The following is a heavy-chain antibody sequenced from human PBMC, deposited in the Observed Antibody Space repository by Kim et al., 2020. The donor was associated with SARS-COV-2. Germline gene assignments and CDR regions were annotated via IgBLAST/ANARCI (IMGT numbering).Heavy chain of an antibody. J-gene: IGHJ4*02. D-gene: IGHD4-4*01. Sequence: GGSLRLSCAASGFTFSSYALSWVRQAPGKGLEWVSRISASGGDTYYADSVQGRFTISRDNSKNALNLEMNSLRAEDTALDYCAKETTVTAPFYDYCGQGT. CDR3: AKETTVTAPFYDY. V-gene: IGHV3-23*01. CDR2: ISASGGDT. CDR1: GFTFSSYA.